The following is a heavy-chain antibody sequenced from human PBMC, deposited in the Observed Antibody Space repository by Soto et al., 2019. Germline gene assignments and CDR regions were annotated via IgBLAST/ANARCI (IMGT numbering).Heavy chain of an antibody. D-gene: IGHD3-3*01. CDR1: VGSISSGGYY. J-gene: IGHJ6*02. CDR3: ARGFLEWLSHPYYGMDV. CDR2: VYYSGST. Sequence: SETLSLTCTVSVGSISSGGYYWSWIRQHPGKGLEWIGYVYYSGSTYYNPSLESRVTISVDTSKNQFSLKVSSVTTADTAVYYCARGFLEWLSHPYYGMDVWGQGTTVTVSS. V-gene: IGHV4-31*03.